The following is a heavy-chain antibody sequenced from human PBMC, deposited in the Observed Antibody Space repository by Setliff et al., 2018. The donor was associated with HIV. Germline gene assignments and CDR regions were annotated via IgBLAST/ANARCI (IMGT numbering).Heavy chain of an antibody. J-gene: IGHJ6*02. CDR2: IYYDGST. D-gene: IGHD2-15*01. V-gene: IGHV4-39*01. CDR3: AEVGYCSGGSCYGMDV. Sequence: PSETLSLTCSVSGGSISSSTYYWGWIRQPPGKGLEWIGDIYYDGSTYYNPSLKSRVTISVDTSKNQFSLKLRSVTAADTAVYYCAEVGYCSGGSCYGMDVWGQGTTVTVSS. CDR1: GGSISSSTYY.